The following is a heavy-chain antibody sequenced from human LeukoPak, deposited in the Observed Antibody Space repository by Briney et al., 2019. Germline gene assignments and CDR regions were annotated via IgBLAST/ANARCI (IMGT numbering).Heavy chain of an antibody. CDR1: GFTFSNAW. CDR3: AKGSGFWSGYYRE. CDR2: ISGSGGST. J-gene: IGHJ4*02. D-gene: IGHD3-3*01. V-gene: IGHV3-23*01. Sequence: GGSLRLSCAASGFTFSNAWMIWVRQAPGKGLEWVSAISGSGGSTYYADSVKGRFTISRDNSKNTLYLQMNSLRAEDTAVYYCAKGSGFWSGYYREWGQGTLVTVSS.